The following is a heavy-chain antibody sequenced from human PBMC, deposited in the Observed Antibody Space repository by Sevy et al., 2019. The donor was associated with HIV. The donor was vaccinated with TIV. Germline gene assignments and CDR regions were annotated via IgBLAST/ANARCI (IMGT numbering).Heavy chain of an antibody. V-gene: IGHV1-69*13. D-gene: IGHD3-10*01. J-gene: IGHJ4*02. Sequence: ASVKVSCKASGGTFSSYAISWVRQAPGQGLEWMGGIIPIFGTANYEQKFQGRVTITADESTSTAYMELSRLRSEDTAVYYWARVGPYGSGSYDYWGQGTLVTVSS. CDR2: IIPIFGTA. CDR1: GGTFSSYA. CDR3: ARVGPYGSGSYDY.